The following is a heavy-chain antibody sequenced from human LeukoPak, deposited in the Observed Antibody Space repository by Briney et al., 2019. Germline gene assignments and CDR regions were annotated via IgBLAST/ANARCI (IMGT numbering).Heavy chain of an antibody. J-gene: IGHJ4*02. CDR1: GFTVSSYY. Sequence: PGGSLRLSCAASGFTVSSYYMSGVRQAPGKGREWVSTISGSGTSTYFADTVKGRFTISRDNSKNTLSLQMTSLRAEDTAIYYCAKGSRDLIIVDITIVLPDMNYWGQGTLVTVSS. D-gene: IGHD3-22*01. V-gene: IGHV3-23*01. CDR3: AKGSRDLIIVDITIVLPDMNY. CDR2: ISGSGTST.